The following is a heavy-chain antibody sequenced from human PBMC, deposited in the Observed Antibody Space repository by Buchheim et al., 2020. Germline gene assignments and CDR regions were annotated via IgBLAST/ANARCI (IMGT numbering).Heavy chain of an antibody. V-gene: IGHV4-59*08. Sequence: QVQLQESGPGLVKPPETLSLTCTVSGGSISSYYWSWIRQPPGKGLEWIGYIYYSGSTNYNPSLKSRVTISVDTSKHPSSLKLSSVTAADTAVYYCARHMGDSSSYYYWYFDLWGRSTL. J-gene: IGHJ2*01. CDR2: IYYSGST. CDR3: ARHMGDSSSYYYWYFDL. CDR1: GGSISSYY. D-gene: IGHD3-22*01.